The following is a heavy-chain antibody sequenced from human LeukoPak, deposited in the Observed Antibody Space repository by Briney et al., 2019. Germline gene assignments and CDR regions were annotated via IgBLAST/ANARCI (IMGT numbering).Heavy chain of an antibody. Sequence: PGGSLRLSCAASGFSFSTYDMTWVRQAPGKGLEWVAVISYDGSNKYYADSVKGRFTISRDNSKNTLYLQMNSLRAEDTAVYYCARAYGSGSYPYYYGMDVWGQGTTVTVSS. CDR1: GFSFSTYD. J-gene: IGHJ6*02. CDR2: ISYDGSNK. V-gene: IGHV3-30-3*01. D-gene: IGHD3-10*01. CDR3: ARAYGSGSYPYYYGMDV.